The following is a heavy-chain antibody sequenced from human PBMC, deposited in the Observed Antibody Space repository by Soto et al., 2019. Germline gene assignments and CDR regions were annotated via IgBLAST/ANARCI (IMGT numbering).Heavy chain of an antibody. CDR3: ARVLPVTTLSGSLDL. CDR1: GYTFTSYG. V-gene: IGHV1-18*01. CDR2: ISAYNGNT. J-gene: IGHJ3*01. Sequence: ASLKVSCKASGYTFTSYGISGVRQAPGQGLEWMGWISAYNGNTNYAQKLQGRVTMTTDTSTSTAYMELRSLRSDDTAVYYCARVLPVTTLSGSLDLCGQRTMVTVSS. D-gene: IGHD4-17*01.